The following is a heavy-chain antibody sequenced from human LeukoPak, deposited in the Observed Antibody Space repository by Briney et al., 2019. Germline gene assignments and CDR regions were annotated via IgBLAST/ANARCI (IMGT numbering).Heavy chain of an antibody. D-gene: IGHD2-2*01. CDR1: GFTFSSYA. V-gene: IGHV3-23*01. CDR3: AKDLLGADWAVPAAIASDY. Sequence: GGSLRLSCAASGFTFSSYAMSWVRQAPGKGLEWVSAISGSGGSTYYADSVKGRFTISRDNSKNTLYLQMNSLRAEDTAVYYCAKDLLGADWAVPAAIASDYWGQGTLVTVSS. J-gene: IGHJ4*02. CDR2: ISGSGGST.